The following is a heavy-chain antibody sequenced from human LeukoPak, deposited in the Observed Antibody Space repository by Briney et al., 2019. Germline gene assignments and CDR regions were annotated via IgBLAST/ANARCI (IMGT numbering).Heavy chain of an antibody. CDR1: GDSISSSY. Sequence: PSETLSLICTVSGDSISSSYWSWTRQPPGKGLEWIAYIYYSGSTNYNPSLKSRVTISVDTSKNQFSLKLSSVTAADTAVYYCARLDYYDSSGYFYGVFDIWGQGTMVTVSS. CDR2: IYYSGST. CDR3: ARLDYYDSSGYFYGVFDI. V-gene: IGHV4-59*01. J-gene: IGHJ3*02. D-gene: IGHD3-22*01.